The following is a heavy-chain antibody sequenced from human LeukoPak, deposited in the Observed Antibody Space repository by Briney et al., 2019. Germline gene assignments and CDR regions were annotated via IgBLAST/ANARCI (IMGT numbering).Heavy chain of an antibody. J-gene: IGHJ3*02. CDR1: GESFSGYY. Sequence: SETLSLTCAVYGESFSGYYWTWIRQPPGKGLEWIGEITHSGSTNHSPSLKSRVTISVDTSKNQFSLKLNSVTAADAAVYYCARGVAQLADAFDIWGQGTMVTVSS. CDR2: ITHSGST. V-gene: IGHV4-34*01. D-gene: IGHD6-6*01. CDR3: ARGVAQLADAFDI.